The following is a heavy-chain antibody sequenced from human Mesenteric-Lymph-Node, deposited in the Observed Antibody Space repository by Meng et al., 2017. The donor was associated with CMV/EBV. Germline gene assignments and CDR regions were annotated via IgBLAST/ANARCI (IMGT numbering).Heavy chain of an antibody. J-gene: IGHJ5*02. CDR1: GFTFSSYS. CDR3: ARDCTNGVCYRGPDSGLDP. V-gene: IGHV3-21*01. CDR2: ISSSSSYI. Sequence: GGSLRLSCAASGFTFSSYSMNWVRQAPGKGLEWVSSISSSSSYIYYADSVKGRFTISRDNAKNSLYLQMNSLRAEDTAVYYCARDCTNGVCYRGPDSGLDPWGQGTLVTVSS. D-gene: IGHD2-8*01.